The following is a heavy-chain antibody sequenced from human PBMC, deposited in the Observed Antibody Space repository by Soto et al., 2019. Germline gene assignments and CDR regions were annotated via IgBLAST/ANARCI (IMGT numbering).Heavy chain of an antibody. CDR1: GFTFSNFA. CDR2: ISGSGDST. D-gene: IGHD6-19*01. J-gene: IGHJ4*02. V-gene: IGHV3-23*01. CDR3: AKERSSGWSFDY. Sequence: GGTLRLSCAASGFTFSNFAMNWVRQAPGKGLEWVSGISGSGDSTYYADSVKGRFTVSRDNSKNTLYLQMNSLRAEDTAVFYCAKERSSGWSFDYWGQGTLVTVSS.